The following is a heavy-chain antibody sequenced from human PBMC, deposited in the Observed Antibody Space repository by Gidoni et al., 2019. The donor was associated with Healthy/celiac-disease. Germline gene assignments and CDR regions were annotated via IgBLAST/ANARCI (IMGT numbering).Heavy chain of an antibody. CDR2: ISSYGGST. D-gene: IGHD3-10*01. CDR3: ARPAITDYGSGTPLGY. J-gene: IGHJ4*02. CDR1: GFTFSRYA. Sequence: EVQLVESGGGLVQPGGSLRLSCAASGFTFSRYAMYWVRQAPGKGLEYVSAISSYGGSTYYANSVKGRFTISRDNSKNTLYLQMGSLRAEDMAVYYCARPAITDYGSGTPLGYWGQGTLVTVSS. V-gene: IGHV3-64*01.